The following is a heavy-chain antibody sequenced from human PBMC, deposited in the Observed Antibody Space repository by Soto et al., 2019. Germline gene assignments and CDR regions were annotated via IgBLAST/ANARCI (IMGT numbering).Heavy chain of an antibody. CDR1: GGTFSSYA. J-gene: IGHJ5*02. CDR3: AREYMVRGVSLTVNWFDP. Sequence: SVKVSCKASGGTFSSYAISWVRQAPGQGLEWMGGIIPIFGTANYAQKFQGRVTITADESTSTAYMELSSLRSEDTAVYYCAREYMVRGVSLTVNWFDPWGQGTLVTVSS. CDR2: IIPIFGTA. V-gene: IGHV1-69*13. D-gene: IGHD3-10*01.